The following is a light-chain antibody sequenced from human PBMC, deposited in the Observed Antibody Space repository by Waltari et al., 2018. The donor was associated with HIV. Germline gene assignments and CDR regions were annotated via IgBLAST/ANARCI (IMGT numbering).Light chain of an antibody. CDR1: QDIRNY. J-gene: IGKJ5*01. V-gene: IGKV1-33*01. CDR3: QQYDDLPLT. CDR2: DTS. Sequence: DIQMTQSPSSLSVSVGDRVTITCQASQDIRNYLNWYQQKPGKAPNLLIYDTSNLQGGVPSRFSGSGSGTDFTFTIRSLQPEDVATYYCQQYDDLPLTFGQGTRLEIK.